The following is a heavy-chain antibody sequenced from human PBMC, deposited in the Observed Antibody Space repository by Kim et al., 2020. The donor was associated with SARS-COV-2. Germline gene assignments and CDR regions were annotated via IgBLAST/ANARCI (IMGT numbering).Heavy chain of an antibody. CDR2: ISSSSSST. Sequence: GGSLRLSCSASGFTFSDYYMSWIRQAPGKGLEWVSYISSSSSSTNYADSVKGRFTISRDNAKNSLYLQMNSLRAEDTAVYYCARDVFIGANIMVRGKDDAFDIWGQGTMVTVSS. CDR3: ARDVFIGANIMVRGKDDAFDI. D-gene: IGHD3-10*01. CDR1: GFTFSDYY. V-gene: IGHV3-11*06. J-gene: IGHJ3*02.